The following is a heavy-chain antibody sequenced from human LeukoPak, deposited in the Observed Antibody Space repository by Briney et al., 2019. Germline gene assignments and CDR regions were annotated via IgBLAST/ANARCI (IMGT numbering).Heavy chain of an antibody. CDR3: ARVAVTRLGELSPYDY. Sequence: SETLSLTCTVSGGSISSYYWSWIRQPPGKGLEWIGRIYTSGSTNYNPSLKSRVTISVDTSKNQFSLKLSSVTAADTAVYYCARVAVTRLGELSPYDYWGQGTLVTVSS. CDR1: GGSISSYY. V-gene: IGHV4-4*07. CDR2: IYTSGST. J-gene: IGHJ4*02. D-gene: IGHD3-16*02.